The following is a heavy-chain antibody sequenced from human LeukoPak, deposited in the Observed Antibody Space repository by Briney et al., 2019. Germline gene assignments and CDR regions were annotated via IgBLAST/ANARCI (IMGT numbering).Heavy chain of an antibody. J-gene: IGHJ5*02. Sequence: ASVKVSCKASGYTFTSYDINWVRQATGQGLEWMGWMNPNSGNTGYAEKFQGRDTMTGNTSISTAYMELSGLRSEDTAVYYCARDRRMTLFGVVMRWFDPWGQGALVTVSS. CDR1: GYTFTSYD. D-gene: IGHD3-3*01. CDR2: MNPNSGNT. V-gene: IGHV1-8*01. CDR3: ARDRRMTLFGVVMRWFDP.